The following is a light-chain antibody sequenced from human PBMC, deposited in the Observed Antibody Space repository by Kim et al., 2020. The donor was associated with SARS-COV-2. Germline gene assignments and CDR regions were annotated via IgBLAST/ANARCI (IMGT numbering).Light chain of an antibody. J-gene: IGLJ2*01. Sequence: QSVLTQPPSVSAAPGQKVTISCSGSSSNIGNNYVSWYQQLPGTAPKLLIHDNNKRPSGIPDRFSGSKSGTSATLGITGLQTGDEADYYCGTWDSSLSVVVFGGGTQLTVL. CDR1: SSNIGNNY. CDR2: DNN. V-gene: IGLV1-51*01. CDR3: GTWDSSLSVVV.